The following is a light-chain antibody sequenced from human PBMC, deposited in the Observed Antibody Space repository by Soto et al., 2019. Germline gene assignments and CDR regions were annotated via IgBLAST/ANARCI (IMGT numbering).Light chain of an antibody. Sequence: EIVLTQSPATLSLSPGERATLSCRASQSVSSSYLAWYQQKPGQAPRLLIYGASSRATGIPDRFSGSGSGTDFTLTISRLEPEDFAMYYCQQHGSSPLTFGGGTKVDIK. J-gene: IGKJ4*01. CDR3: QQHGSSPLT. CDR1: QSVSSSY. CDR2: GAS. V-gene: IGKV3-20*01.